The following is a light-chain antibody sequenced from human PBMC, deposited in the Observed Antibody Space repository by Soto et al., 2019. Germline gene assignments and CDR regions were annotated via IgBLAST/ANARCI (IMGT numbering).Light chain of an antibody. CDR3: QQAYSFPYX. Sequence: DIQMTQSPSSVSASVGDRVTITCRASQGVRNWLAWYQQKPGEAPKLLIYAASTLRRGVPSRFRGSGSGTDFTFTITSLQPEDFATYYCQQAYSFPYXFGQGXKLEIK. CDR2: AAS. J-gene: IGKJ2*01. CDR1: QGVRNW. V-gene: IGKV1-12*01.